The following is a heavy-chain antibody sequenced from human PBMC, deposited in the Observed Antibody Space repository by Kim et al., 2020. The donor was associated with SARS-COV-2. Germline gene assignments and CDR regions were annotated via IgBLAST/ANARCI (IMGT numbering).Heavy chain of an antibody. D-gene: IGHD1-26*01. CDR3: AKHSHRGSYGDIDFDY. Sequence: SVKGRFTISRDNSKNTLYLQMNSLRAEDTAVYYCAKHSHRGSYGDIDFDYWGQGTLVTVSS. V-gene: IGHV3-23*01. J-gene: IGHJ4*02.